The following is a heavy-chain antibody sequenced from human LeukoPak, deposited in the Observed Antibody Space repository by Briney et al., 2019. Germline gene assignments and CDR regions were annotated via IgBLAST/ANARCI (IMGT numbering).Heavy chain of an antibody. D-gene: IGHD6-13*01. Sequence: GGSLRLSCAASGFTFSSYAMHWVRHAPGKGLEWVAVIWNDGSNKYYADSVKGRFTISRDNSKNTLCLQMNSLRTEDTAVYFCATEVKAAAGIDTGSYYYNGMDVWGQGTTVTVSS. CDR2: IWNDGSNK. J-gene: IGHJ6*02. V-gene: IGHV3-33*08. CDR3: ATEVKAAAGIDTGSYYYNGMDV. CDR1: GFTFSSYA.